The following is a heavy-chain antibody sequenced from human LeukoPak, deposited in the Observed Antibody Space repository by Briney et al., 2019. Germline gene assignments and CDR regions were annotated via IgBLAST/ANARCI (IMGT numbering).Heavy chain of an antibody. CDR1: GFTFSSYG. J-gene: IGHJ4*02. V-gene: IGHV3-30*02. CDR3: ATSYESSGYYPL. Sequence: GGSLRLSCAASGFTFSSYGMHWVRQAPGKGLEWVAVIWYDGSNKYYADSVKGRFTISRDNSKNTLYLQMNSLRAEDTAVYYCATSYESSGYYPLWGQGTLVTVSS. CDR2: IWYDGSNK. D-gene: IGHD3-22*01.